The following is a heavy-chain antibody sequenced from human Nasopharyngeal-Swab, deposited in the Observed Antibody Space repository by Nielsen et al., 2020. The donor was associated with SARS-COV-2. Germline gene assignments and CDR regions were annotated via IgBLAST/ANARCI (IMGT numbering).Heavy chain of an antibody. CDR1: GGTFSSYA. CDR2: IIPIFGTA. Sequence: SVKVSCKASGGTFSSYAVSWVRQAPGQGLEWMGGIIPIFGTANYAQKFQGRVTITADESTSTAYMELSSLRSEDTAVYYCARDQAGGGVLGYWGQGTLVTVSS. CDR3: ARDQAGGGVLGY. J-gene: IGHJ4*02. V-gene: IGHV1-69*13. D-gene: IGHD2-8*02.